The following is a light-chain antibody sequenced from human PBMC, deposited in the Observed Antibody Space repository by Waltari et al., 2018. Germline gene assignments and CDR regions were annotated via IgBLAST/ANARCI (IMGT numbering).Light chain of an antibody. CDR2: DIK. CDR1: SSDIGAYMY. CDR3: CSYAGNSMI. Sequence: QSALTQPRSVSGSPGQSVTISCSGTSSDIGAYMYVSWYQQHPGKAPRRIIYDIKKRPSGFPDRFSGSKSGNTASLTISGLQPDDGADYFCCSYAGNSMIFGGGTMLTVL. V-gene: IGLV2-11*01. J-gene: IGLJ2*01.